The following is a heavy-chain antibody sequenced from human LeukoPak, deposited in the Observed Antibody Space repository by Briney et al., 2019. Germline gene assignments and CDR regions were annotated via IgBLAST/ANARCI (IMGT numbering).Heavy chain of an antibody. Sequence: GASVKVSCKASGYTFTSYGISWVRQAPGQGPEWMGWISAYNGNTNYAQKLQGRVTMTTDTSTSTAYMELRSLRSDDTAVYYCARERYDFWSGYPRDFDYWGQGTPVTVSS. J-gene: IGHJ4*02. CDR3: ARERYDFWSGYPRDFDY. D-gene: IGHD3-3*01. CDR1: GYTFTSYG. V-gene: IGHV1-18*01. CDR2: ISAYNGNT.